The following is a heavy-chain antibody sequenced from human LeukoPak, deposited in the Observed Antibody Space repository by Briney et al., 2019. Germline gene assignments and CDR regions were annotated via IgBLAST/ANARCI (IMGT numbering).Heavy chain of an antibody. CDR1: GLTFRNFW. CDR3: ARSYGHSIDY. Sequence: PGGSLRLSCAASGLTFRNFWMCWVRQAPGKGLEWAATIKQDGSGQYYVDSVKGRFTISRDNAQNSLYLQMNNLRVEDTAVYYCARSYGHSIDYWGQGTLVTVSS. V-gene: IGHV3-7*01. J-gene: IGHJ4*02. CDR2: IKQDGSGQ. D-gene: IGHD3-10*01.